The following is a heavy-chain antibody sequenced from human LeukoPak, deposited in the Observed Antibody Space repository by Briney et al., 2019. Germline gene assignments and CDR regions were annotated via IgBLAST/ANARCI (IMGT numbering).Heavy chain of an antibody. CDR2: INWNGGST. V-gene: IGHV3-20*04. CDR1: GFTFDDYG. J-gene: IGHJ4*02. D-gene: IGHD4-17*01. Sequence: GGSLRLSCAASGFTFDDYGMSWVRQAPGKGLEWVSGINWNGGSTGYADSVKGRFTISRDNAKNSLYLQMNSLRAEDTAVYYCARGGMTTVTFRQGYWGQGTLVTVSS. CDR3: ARGGMTTVTFRQGY.